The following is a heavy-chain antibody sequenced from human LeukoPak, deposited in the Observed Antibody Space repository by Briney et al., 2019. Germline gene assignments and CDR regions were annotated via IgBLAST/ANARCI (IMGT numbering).Heavy chain of an antibody. J-gene: IGHJ5*02. CDR3: ARAAGYCSSTSCYDWFDP. CDR1: GGSISSYY. D-gene: IGHD2-2*03. V-gene: IGHV4-59*01. Sequence: SETLSLTCTVSGGSISSYYWSWLPQPPGKGREWLGYIYYSGSTNHNPSLKSRVTISVDTSKNQFSVKLSSVTAADTAVYYCARAAGYCSSTSCYDWFDPWGQGTLVTVSS. CDR2: IYYSGST.